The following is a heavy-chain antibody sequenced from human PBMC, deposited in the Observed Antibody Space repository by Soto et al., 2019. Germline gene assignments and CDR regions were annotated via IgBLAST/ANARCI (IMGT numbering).Heavy chain of an antibody. D-gene: IGHD3-3*01. V-gene: IGHV3-74*01. J-gene: IGHJ4*02. Sequence: LSCAASGFTFSNYWIHWVRQAPGKGPMWVSRINGVGTYTNYADSVRGRFSISRDNSENTVYLQMNSLRAEDTAMYYCVRDFRSSDFWGQGTPVTVSS. CDR3: VRDFRSSDF. CDR1: GFTFSNYW. CDR2: INGVGTYT.